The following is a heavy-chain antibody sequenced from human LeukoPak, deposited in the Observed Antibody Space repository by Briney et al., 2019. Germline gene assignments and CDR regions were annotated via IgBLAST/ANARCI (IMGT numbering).Heavy chain of an antibody. V-gene: IGHV1-69*02. CDR2: IIPILGIA. CDR3: ARGSGDGYNSDC. D-gene: IGHD5-24*01. J-gene: IGHJ4*02. Sequence: SVKVSCKASGGTFRRYTISWVRQAPAQGLEWVGRIIPILGIANYAQKFQGRVTITADKSTSTAYMELSSLRSEDTAVYYCARGSGDGYNSDCWGQGTLVTVSS. CDR1: GGTFRRYT.